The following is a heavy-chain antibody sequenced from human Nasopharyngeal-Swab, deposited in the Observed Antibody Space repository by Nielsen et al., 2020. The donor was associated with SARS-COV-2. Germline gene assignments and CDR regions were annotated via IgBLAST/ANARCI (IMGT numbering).Heavy chain of an antibody. V-gene: IGHV3-23*01. D-gene: IGHD6-13*01. J-gene: IGHJ6*02. CDR2: ISGSGGST. CDR1: GFTFSSYA. CDR3: AKDYYSSRISGYYYGMDV. Sequence: GGSLRLSCAASGFTFSSYAMSWVRQAPGKGLEWVSAISGSGGSTYYADSVKGRLTISRDNSKNTLYLQMNSLRAEDTAVYYCAKDYYSSRISGYYYGMDVWGQGTTVTVSS.